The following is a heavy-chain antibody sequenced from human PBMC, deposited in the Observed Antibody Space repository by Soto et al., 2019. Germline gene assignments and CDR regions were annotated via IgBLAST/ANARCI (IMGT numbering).Heavy chain of an antibody. CDR2: ISYDGSNK. V-gene: IGHV3-30-3*01. Sequence: PGGSLRLSCAASGFTFSSYAMHWVRQAPGKGLEWVAVISYDGSNKYYADSVKGRFTISRDNSKNTLYLQMNSLRAEDTAVYYCATHLRGYDASYFQHWGQGTLVTVSS. J-gene: IGHJ1*01. CDR1: GFTFSSYA. D-gene: IGHD5-18*01. CDR3: ATHLRGYDASYFQH.